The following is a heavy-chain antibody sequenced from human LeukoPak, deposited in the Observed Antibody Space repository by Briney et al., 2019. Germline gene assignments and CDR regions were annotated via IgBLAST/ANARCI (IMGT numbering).Heavy chain of an antibody. CDR2: IYSGGST. J-gene: IGHJ6*03. Sequence: QPGGSRRLSCAASGFTVSSNYMSWVRQAPGKGLEWVSVIYSGGSTYYADSVKGRFTVSRDNSKNTLYLQMNSLRAEDTAVYYCARARWGSGYYYYYMDVWGKGTTVIVSS. CDR1: GFTVSSNY. CDR3: ARARWGSGYYYYYMDV. D-gene: IGHD7-27*01. V-gene: IGHV3-53*01.